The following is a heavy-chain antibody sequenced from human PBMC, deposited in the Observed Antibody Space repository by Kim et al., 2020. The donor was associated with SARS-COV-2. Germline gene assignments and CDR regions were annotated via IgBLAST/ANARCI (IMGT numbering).Heavy chain of an antibody. D-gene: IGHD3-9*01. CDR3: ARVIYDILTGYGY. J-gene: IGHJ4*02. V-gene: IGHV1-8*01. Sequence: YAQKVQGRVTMTRNTSRSTAYMELSSLRSEDTAVYYCARVIYDILTGYGYWGQGTLVTVSS.